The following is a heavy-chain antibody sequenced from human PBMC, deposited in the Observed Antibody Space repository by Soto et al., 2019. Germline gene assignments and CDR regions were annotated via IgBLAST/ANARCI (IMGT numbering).Heavy chain of an antibody. CDR1: GFTFNIYS. Sequence: DVQLVESGGGLVRPGGSLRLSCAASGFTFNIYSMNWVRQAPGKGLEWVSYISSSSSTIYYADSVKGRFTISRDNAKNPLYLQMNSLGAEDTAVSYCVRSGGGSPGDYWGQGTLVTVSS. CDR3: VRSGGGSPGDY. D-gene: IGHD6-25*01. CDR2: ISSSSSTI. J-gene: IGHJ4*02. V-gene: IGHV3-48*01.